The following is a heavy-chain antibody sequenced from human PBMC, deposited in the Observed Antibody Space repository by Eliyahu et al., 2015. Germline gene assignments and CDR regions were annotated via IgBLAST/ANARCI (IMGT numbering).Heavy chain of an antibody. V-gene: IGHV3-30*18. D-gene: IGHD4-23*01. CDR2: ISYDGSNK. CDR3: AKDGVTKPRIYYYGMDV. CDR1: SYG. J-gene: IGHJ6*02. Sequence: SYGMHWVRQAPGKGLEWVAVISYDGSNKYYADSVKGRFTISRDNSKNTLYLQMNSLRAEDTAVYYCAKDGVTKPRIYYYGMDVWGQGTTVTVSS.